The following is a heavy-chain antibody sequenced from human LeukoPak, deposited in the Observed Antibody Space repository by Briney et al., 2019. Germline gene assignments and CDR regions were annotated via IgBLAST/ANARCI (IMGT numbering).Heavy chain of an antibody. CDR3: ASPLEGITAAGPHDY. V-gene: IGHV3-30-3*01. CDR1: GFMFSNYI. Sequence: GGSLRLSCAASGFMFSNYIMYWVRQAPGKGLEWVAVISYDESKKYYADSVKGRFTISRDNSKSTMYLEMNSLRAEDTAVYYCASPLEGITAAGPHDYWGQGTLVTVSS. D-gene: IGHD6-13*01. CDR2: ISYDESKK. J-gene: IGHJ4*02.